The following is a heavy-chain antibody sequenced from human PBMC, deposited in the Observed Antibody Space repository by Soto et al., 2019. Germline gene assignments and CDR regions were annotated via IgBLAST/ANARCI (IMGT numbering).Heavy chain of an antibody. D-gene: IGHD3-3*02. CDR3: ASPKIAFYNWFDP. CDR1: GGSISSSSYY. J-gene: IGHJ5*02. Sequence: QLQLQESGPGLVKPSETLSLTCTVSGGSISSSSYYWGWIRQPPGKGLEWIGSIYYSGSTYYNPSLKSRVTKSVNTSKNQFSLKLSSVTAADTAVYYCASPKIAFYNWFDPWGQGTLVTVSS. CDR2: IYYSGST. V-gene: IGHV4-39*01.